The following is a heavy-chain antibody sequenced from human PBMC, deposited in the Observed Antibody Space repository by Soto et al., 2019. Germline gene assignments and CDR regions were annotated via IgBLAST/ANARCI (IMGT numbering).Heavy chain of an antibody. CDR3: AKGSYYYDSRENWFDP. J-gene: IGHJ5*02. Sequence: GGSLRLSCAAFGFTFDDYAMHWVRQAPGKGLEWVSGISWNSGSIGYADSVKGRFTISRDNAKNSLYLQMNSLRAEDTALYYCAKGSYYYDSRENWFDPWGQGTLVTVSS. V-gene: IGHV3-9*01. CDR2: ISWNSGSI. CDR1: GFTFDDYA. D-gene: IGHD3-22*01.